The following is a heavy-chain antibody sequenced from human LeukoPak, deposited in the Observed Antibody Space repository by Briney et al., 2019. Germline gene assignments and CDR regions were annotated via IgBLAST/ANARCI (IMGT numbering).Heavy chain of an antibody. D-gene: IGHD4-17*01. CDR2: ISGSGGST. V-gene: IGHV3-23*01. CDR3: ATMDYGDYVFYGMALDY. CDR1: GFTFSSYA. Sequence: GGSLRLSCAASGFTFSSYAMSWVRQAPGKGLEWVSAISGSGGSTYYADSVKGRFTISRDNSKNTLYPQMNSLRAEDTAVYYCATMDYGDYVFYGMALDYWGQGTLVTVSS. J-gene: IGHJ4*02.